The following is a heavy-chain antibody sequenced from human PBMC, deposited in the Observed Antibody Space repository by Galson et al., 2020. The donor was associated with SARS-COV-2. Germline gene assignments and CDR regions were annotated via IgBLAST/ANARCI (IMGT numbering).Heavy chain of an antibody. CDR1: GFTFSKAW. J-gene: IGHJ4*02. D-gene: IGHD6-19*01. V-gene: IGHV3-15*01. CDR2: IKARSDGGTT. Sequence: GESLKISCGASGFTFSKAWMGWVRQAPGKGLEWVGRIKARSDGGTTDFAAPVKGRFTISRDDSKTTLYLQMNSLTAEDTAIYYCTTDSAIAVAGIFDYWGQGTLVTVSS. CDR3: TTDSAIAVAGIFDY.